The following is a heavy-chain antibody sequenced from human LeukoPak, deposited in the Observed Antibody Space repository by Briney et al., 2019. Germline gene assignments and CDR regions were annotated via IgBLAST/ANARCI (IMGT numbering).Heavy chain of an antibody. J-gene: IGHJ4*02. D-gene: IGHD3-3*01. CDR2: INFSGDNRGDNT. CDR3: VGTFTVFGVVSTIE. V-gene: IGHV3-23*01. CDR1: GFTFKLYT. Sequence: PWGSLRLSCAAFGFTFKLYTMNWVRQAPGQGLEWVSSINFSGDNRGDNTYYADSVRGRFSISRDNSQNTVFLQMNNLRADDTAAYYCVGTFTVFGVVSTIEWGQGTLVTVSS.